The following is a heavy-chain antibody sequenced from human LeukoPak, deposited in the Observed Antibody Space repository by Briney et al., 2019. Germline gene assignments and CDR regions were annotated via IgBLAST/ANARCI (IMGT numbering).Heavy chain of an antibody. D-gene: IGHD3-22*01. CDR2: ISGSGGST. CDR1: EFTFSSYA. Sequence: PGGSLRLSCAASEFTFSSYAMSWVRQAPGKGLEWVSAISGSGGSTYYADSVKGRFTISRDNSKNTLYLQMNSLRAEDTAVYYCAKKVSSGYITPFDYWGQGTLVTVSS. V-gene: IGHV3-23*01. CDR3: AKKVSSGYITPFDY. J-gene: IGHJ4*02.